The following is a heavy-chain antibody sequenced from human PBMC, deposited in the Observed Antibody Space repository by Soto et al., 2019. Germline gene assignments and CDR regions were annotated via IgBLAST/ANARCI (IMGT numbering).Heavy chain of an antibody. Sequence: LSLTCTVSGGSLSSGDYYWSWSRQPPGKGLEWIGYIYYSVGTYYNPSLKSRVTISVDTSKNQFSLKLSSVTAADTAVYYCASGYSYGYFDYWGQGTLVTVSS. J-gene: IGHJ4*02. V-gene: IGHV4-30-4*01. CDR3: ASGYSYGYFDY. D-gene: IGHD5-18*01. CDR1: GGSLSSGDYY. CDR2: IYYSVGT.